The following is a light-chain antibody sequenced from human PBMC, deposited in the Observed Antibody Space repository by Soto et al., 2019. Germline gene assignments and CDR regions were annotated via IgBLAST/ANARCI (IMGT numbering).Light chain of an antibody. V-gene: IGKV1-5*01. Sequence: DLQMTQSPSTLSASVGDRVTITCRASQSISSWLAWYQQKTGKAPKLLIYDASSLESGVPSRLSGSGSGTEFTLTISRLQPDDFATYYCQQYNSYSQTFGQGTKVDIK. CDR1: QSISSW. J-gene: IGKJ1*01. CDR2: DAS. CDR3: QQYNSYSQT.